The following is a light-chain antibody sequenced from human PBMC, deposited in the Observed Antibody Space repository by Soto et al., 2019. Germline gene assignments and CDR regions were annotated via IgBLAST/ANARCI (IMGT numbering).Light chain of an antibody. CDR1: QSVLYSSNNRNY. J-gene: IGKJ2*01. V-gene: IGKV4-1*01. Sequence: DIVMTQSPDSLAVSLGERATINCRSSQSVLYSSNNRNYLAWYQQKLGHPPKLLIYWASTRKSGVPDRFSGSGFGTDFTLTISSLQAEDVAVYYCQQYYSAPYTFGQGTKLEIK. CDR2: WAS. CDR3: QQYYSAPYT.